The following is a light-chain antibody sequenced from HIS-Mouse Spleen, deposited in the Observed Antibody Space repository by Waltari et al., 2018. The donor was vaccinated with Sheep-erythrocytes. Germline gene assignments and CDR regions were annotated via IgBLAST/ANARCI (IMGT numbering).Light chain of an antibody. CDR2: QDS. CDR3: QAWDSSTVV. CDR1: KLGDKY. J-gene: IGLJ2*01. V-gene: IGLV3-1*01. Sequence: SYELTQPPSVSVSPGQTASITCSGDKLGDKYACWYQQKPGHSPVLVIYQDSKRPSGITERFSGCNDGNTATLTISGTQAVDEADYYCQAWDSSTVVFGGGTKLTVL.